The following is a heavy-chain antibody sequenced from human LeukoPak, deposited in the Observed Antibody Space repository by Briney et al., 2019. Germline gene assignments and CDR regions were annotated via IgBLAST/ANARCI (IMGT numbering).Heavy chain of an antibody. D-gene: IGHD6-19*01. V-gene: IGHV3-30-3*01. J-gene: IGHJ4*02. CDR1: GFTFSSYA. CDR2: ISYDGSNK. Sequence: GRSLRLSCAASGFTFSSYAMHWVRQAPGKGLEWVAVISYDGSNKYYADSVKGRFTISRDNSKNTLYLQMSSLRAEDTAVYYCARDPAQWLVGFYFDYWGQGTLVTVSS. CDR3: ARDPAQWLVGFYFDY.